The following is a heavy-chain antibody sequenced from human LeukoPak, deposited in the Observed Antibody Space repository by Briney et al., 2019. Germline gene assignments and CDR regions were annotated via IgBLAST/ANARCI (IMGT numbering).Heavy chain of an antibody. CDR3: ARGGCSSTSCYDGY. V-gene: IGHV1-69*13. J-gene: IGHJ4*02. CDR2: IIPIFGTA. CDR1: GGTFSSYA. D-gene: IGHD2-2*01. Sequence: ASVKVSCKASGGTFSSYAISWVRQAPGQGLEWMGGIIPIFGTANYAQKFQGRVTITADESTSTAYMELSSLRSEDTAVYYRARGGCSSTSCYDGYWGQGTLVTVSS.